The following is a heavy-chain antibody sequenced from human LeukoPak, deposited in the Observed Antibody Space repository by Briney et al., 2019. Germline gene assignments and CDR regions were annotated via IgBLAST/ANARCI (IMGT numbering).Heavy chain of an antibody. CDR2: ISHGGST. D-gene: IGHD7-27*01. J-gene: IGHJ4*02. CDR3: AGVKWGNFDC. Sequence: PSETLSLTCAVSGGSINSGPYSWRWVRQPPGKGLERIGYISHGGSTYYKPSLKSRDNISVDRPKNQFFLRLTSVTAADTAVYFCAGVKWGNFDCWGQGTRVTVSS. V-gene: IGHV4-30-2*01. CDR1: GGSINSGPYS.